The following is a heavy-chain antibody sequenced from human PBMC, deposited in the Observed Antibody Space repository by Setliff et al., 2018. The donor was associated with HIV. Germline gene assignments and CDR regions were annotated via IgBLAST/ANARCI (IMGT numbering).Heavy chain of an antibody. J-gene: IGHJ3*01. CDR3: ARHAGYYDSSGYYYDAFDL. V-gene: IGHV1-69*13. CDR2: IIPIFGTA. D-gene: IGHD3-22*01. CDR1: GGTFRSNA. Sequence: SVKVSCKASGGTFRSNAFSWLRQAPGQELEWMGGIIPIFGTANYAQKFQRRLTITADEVRNTAYVELSSLRSEDTAVYYCARHAGYYDSSGYYYDAFDLWGQGTMVTVSS.